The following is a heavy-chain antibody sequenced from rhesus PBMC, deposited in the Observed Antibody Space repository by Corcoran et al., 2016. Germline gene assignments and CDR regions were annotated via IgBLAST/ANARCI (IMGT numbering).Heavy chain of an antibody. V-gene: IGHV1S2*01. J-gene: IGHJ4*01. CDR2: INPYNGNT. Sequence: QVQLVQSGAEVKKPGSSVKVSCKASGYTFTDYYMHWVRQAPRQGLEWMGWINPYNGNTQYAQKFQGRVTMTRDTSTSTAYMEMSSLRSEDTAVYYCARVPLLQYLDWLLSYFDYWGQGVLVTVSS. D-gene: IGHD3-3*01. CDR3: ARVPLLQYLDWLLSYFDY. CDR1: GYTFTDYY.